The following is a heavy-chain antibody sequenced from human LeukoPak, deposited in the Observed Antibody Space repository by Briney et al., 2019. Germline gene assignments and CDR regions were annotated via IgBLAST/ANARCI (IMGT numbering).Heavy chain of an antibody. CDR1: GFTYCRLT. Sequence: PGVPLRLLCATSGFTYCRLTMIWLPQGPGEGVEGVSSFSSSSTIYYAVSVTRRFNISRHNAKNSLYLQLNSLRDEDTAEYYCARGHSQWPPRWGQGTLVTVSS. J-gene: IGHJ4*02. CDR3: ARGHSQWPPR. V-gene: IGHV3-48*02. CDR2: FSSSSTI. D-gene: IGHD6-19*01.